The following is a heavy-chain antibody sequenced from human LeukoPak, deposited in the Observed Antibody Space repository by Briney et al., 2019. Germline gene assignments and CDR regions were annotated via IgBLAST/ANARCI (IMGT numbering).Heavy chain of an antibody. CDR1: GFTVSSNY. CDR3: ARDVSGYDPGRFDY. Sequence: PGGSLRLSCAASGFTVSSNYMSWVRQAPGKGLEWVSVIYSGGSTYYADSVKGRFTISRDNSKNTLYLQMNSLRAEDTAVYYCARDVSGYDPGRFDYWGQGSLVTVSS. V-gene: IGHV3-66*01. D-gene: IGHD5-12*01. CDR2: IYSGGST. J-gene: IGHJ4*02.